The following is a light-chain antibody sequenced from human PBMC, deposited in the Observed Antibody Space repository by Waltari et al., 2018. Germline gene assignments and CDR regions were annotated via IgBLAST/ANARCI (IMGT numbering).Light chain of an antibody. J-gene: IGKJ3*01. Sequence: DIVMTQSPDSLAVSLGERATINCKSSQSVLYSSNNKNYLAWYQQKPGQPPKLLIYWASTRESVVPDRFSGSGSGTDFALTISGLQAEDVAVYYCQQYFSSPLSFGPGTKVDIK. CDR3: QQYFSSPLS. CDR1: QSVLYSSNNKNY. V-gene: IGKV4-1*01. CDR2: WAS.